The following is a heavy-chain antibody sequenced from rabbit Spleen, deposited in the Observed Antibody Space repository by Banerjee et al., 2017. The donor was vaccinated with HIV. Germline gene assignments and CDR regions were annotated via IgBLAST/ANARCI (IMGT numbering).Heavy chain of an antibody. D-gene: IGHD2-1*01. J-gene: IGHJ4*01. Sequence: QSLEESGGGLVKPGASLTLTCKASGFSFSSGYDMCWVRQAPGKGLEWVACAYPGSSGSTYSATWAKGRFIMSRTSSTKVTLQMTSLTAADTATYFCARGSATMTMVITGFYLSLWGPGTLVTVS. CDR1: GFSFSSGYD. CDR2: AYPGSSGST. V-gene: IGHV1S40*01. CDR3: ARGSATMTMVITGFYLSL.